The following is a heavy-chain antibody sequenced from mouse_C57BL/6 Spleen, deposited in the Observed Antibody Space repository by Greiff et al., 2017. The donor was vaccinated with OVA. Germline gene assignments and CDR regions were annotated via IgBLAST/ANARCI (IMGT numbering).Heavy chain of an antibody. J-gene: IGHJ1*03. CDR1: GYTFTNYW. CDR2: IYPGGGYT. CDR3: ARGDGGYFDV. Sequence: QVQLQQSGAELVRPGTSVKMSCKASGYTFTNYWIGWAKQRPGHGLEWIGDIYPGGGYTNYNEKFKGKATLTADKSSSTAYMQFSSLTSEDAAIYYCARGDGGYFDVWGTGTTVTVSS. V-gene: IGHV1-63*01.